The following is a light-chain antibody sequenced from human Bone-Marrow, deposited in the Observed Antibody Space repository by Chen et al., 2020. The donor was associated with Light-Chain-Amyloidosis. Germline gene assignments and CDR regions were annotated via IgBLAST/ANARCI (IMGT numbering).Light chain of an antibody. Sequence: SYVLTQPSSVSVAPGQTATIACGGNNIGSTSVHWYQQTPGQAPLLVVYDGSDRPSGIPERWSGCSAGNTAPLTISRVEAGDEADYYWQVWDRSSDRPVFGGGTKLTVL. V-gene: IGLV3-21*02. CDR3: QVWDRSSDRPV. CDR1: NIGSTS. J-gene: IGLJ3*02. CDR2: DGS.